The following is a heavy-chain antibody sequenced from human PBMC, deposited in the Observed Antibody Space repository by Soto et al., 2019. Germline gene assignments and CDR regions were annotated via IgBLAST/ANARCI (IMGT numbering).Heavy chain of an antibody. CDR2: INHSGST. J-gene: IGHJ6*02. V-gene: IGHV4-34*01. D-gene: IGHD3-10*01. Sequence: QVQLQQWGAGLLKPSQTLSLTCGVYGGPFSGFYWSWVRQPPGKGLEWIGEINHSGSTNYKPSLKSRVTMSVDTSERHFSLKVTSVIAADTAVYYCARRPYYGSGNYYGRSSGLDVWGQGTTVTVSS. CDR1: GGPFSGFY. CDR3: ARRPYYGSGNYYGRSSGLDV.